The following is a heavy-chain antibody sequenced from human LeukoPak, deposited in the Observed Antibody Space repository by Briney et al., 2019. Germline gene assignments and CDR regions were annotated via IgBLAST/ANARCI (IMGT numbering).Heavy chain of an antibody. CDR2: VYYSTNT. CDR1: GDSISSSSYY. Sequence: SETLSLTCTVSGDSISSSSYYWDWIRQPPGKGLEWIGNVYYSTNTYYNPSLKSRVTISVDTSKNQFSLKLSSVTAADTAIYYCARHSRSAYSGYENAFDIWGQGTVVTVSS. CDR3: ARHSRSAYSGYENAFDI. J-gene: IGHJ3*02. D-gene: IGHD5-12*01. V-gene: IGHV4-39*01.